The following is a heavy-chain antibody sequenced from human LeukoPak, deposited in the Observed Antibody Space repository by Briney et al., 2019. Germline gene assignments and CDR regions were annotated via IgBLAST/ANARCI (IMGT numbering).Heavy chain of an antibody. Sequence: GGSLRLSCAASGFTFRNYGMSWVRQAPGKGLEWVSAISNSGGNTYYADSVKGRFTISRDNSRNTLYLQMNSLRAEDTAVYYCAKDDGGSYYIYYYYMDVWGKGTTVTISS. J-gene: IGHJ6*03. CDR2: ISNSGGNT. CDR1: GFTFRNYG. D-gene: IGHD1-26*01. V-gene: IGHV3-23*01. CDR3: AKDDGGSYYIYYYYMDV.